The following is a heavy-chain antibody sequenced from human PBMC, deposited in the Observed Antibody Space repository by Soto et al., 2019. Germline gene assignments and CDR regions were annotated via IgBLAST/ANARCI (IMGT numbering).Heavy chain of an antibody. D-gene: IGHD6-19*01. J-gene: IGHJ4*02. CDR3: ARRRSGWYFDY. V-gene: IGHV3-23*01. CDR2: ISGSGGST. Sequence: EVQLLESGGGLVQPGGSLRLSCAASGLTFSSYAMNWVRQAPGKGLEWVSVISGSGGSTYYADSVKGRVTISRDNSKNTLYLQMNSLRAEDTAVYYCARRRSGWYFDYWGQGTLATVSS. CDR1: GLTFSSYA.